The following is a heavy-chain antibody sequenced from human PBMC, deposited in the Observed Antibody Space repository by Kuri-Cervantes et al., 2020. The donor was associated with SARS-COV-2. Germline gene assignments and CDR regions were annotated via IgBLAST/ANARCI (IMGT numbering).Heavy chain of an antibody. Sequence: GGSLRLSCAASGFTFSSYAMHWVRQAPGKGLQWVALFSYDGNIRQYADAVRGRFTISRDTSKNTLSLEMNNLRDDDTALYYCARGPRGVGFDYWGQGTRVTVSS. J-gene: IGHJ4*02. CDR2: FSYDGNIR. V-gene: IGHV3-30-3*01. CDR3: ARGPRGVGFDY. D-gene: IGHD3-10*01. CDR1: GFTFSSYA.